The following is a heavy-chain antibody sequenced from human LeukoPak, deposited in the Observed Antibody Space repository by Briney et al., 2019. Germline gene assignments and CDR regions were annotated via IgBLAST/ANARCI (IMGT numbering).Heavy chain of an antibody. D-gene: IGHD4-17*01. J-gene: IGHJ3*02. Sequence: GGSLRLSCPASGFTFSSYGMHWVRQAPGKGLEWVAFIRYDGSNKYYADSVKGRFTISRDNSKNTLYLQMNSLRAEDTAVYYCASTTVTTPGDAFDIWGQGTMVTVSS. CDR3: ASTTVTTPGDAFDI. CDR2: IRYDGSNK. V-gene: IGHV3-30*02. CDR1: GFTFSSYG.